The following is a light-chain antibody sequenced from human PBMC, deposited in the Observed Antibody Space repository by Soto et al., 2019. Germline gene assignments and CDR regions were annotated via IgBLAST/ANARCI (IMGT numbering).Light chain of an antibody. CDR2: EVT. Sequence: HSVLTQPASVSGSPGQSITISCTGTSSDVGAYNYVSWYQQHPGKAPKLMIYEVTNRPSGVSNRFSGSKSGNTASLTISGLQPEDEADYYCSSYTSSSTWVFGGGTKVTVL. V-gene: IGLV2-14*01. J-gene: IGLJ3*02. CDR1: SSDVGAYNY. CDR3: SSYTSSSTWV.